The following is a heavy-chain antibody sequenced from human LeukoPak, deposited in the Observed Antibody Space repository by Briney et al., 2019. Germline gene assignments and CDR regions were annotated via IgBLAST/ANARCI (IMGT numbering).Heavy chain of an antibody. V-gene: IGHV4-59*01. J-gene: IGHJ6*02. D-gene: IGHD3-3*01. CDR3: AGGLGDWPRITIFGVEHYYYYGMDV. CDR2: IYYSGST. CDR1: GGSISSYY. Sequence: SETLSLTCTVSGGSISSYYWSWIRQPPGKGLEWIGYIYYSGSTNYNPSLKSRVTISVDTSKNQFSLELSSVTAADTAVYYCAGGLGDWPRITIFGVEHYYYYGMDVWGQGTTVTVSS.